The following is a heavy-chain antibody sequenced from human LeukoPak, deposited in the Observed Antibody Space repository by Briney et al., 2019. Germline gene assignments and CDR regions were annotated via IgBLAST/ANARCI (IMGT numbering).Heavy chain of an antibody. V-gene: IGHV4-59*01. D-gene: IGHD6-13*01. Sequence: SETLSLTCTVSGGSISSYYWSWIRQPPGKGLEWIEYIYYSGTTNYNPSLKSRVTISVDTSKNQFSLKLSSVTAADTAVYYCARGVYIAAAQYAYWGQGTLVTVSS. CDR2: IYYSGTT. CDR3: ARGVYIAAAQYAY. CDR1: GGSISSYY. J-gene: IGHJ4*02.